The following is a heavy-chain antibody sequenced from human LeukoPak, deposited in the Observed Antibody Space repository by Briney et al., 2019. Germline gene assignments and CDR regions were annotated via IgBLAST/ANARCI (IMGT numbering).Heavy chain of an antibody. CDR2: IYYSGST. CDR3: VRGKYYYDSSPASDAFDI. V-gene: IGHV4-59*01. J-gene: IGHJ3*02. CDR1: GGSISSYY. Sequence: NPSETLSLTCTVSGGSISSYYWSWIRQPPGKGREWIGHIYYSGSTNYHPSLKSRVTLSVDTSKNQCSLKLSSVTAADTAVYYCVRGKYYYDSSPASDAFDIWGQGTMVTVSS. D-gene: IGHD3-22*01.